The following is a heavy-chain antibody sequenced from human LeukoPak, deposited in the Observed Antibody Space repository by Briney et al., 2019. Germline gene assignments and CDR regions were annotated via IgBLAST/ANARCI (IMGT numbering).Heavy chain of an antibody. Sequence: GGSLRLSCAASGFSFDTHAMSWVRQAPGKGLEWISVIYGGGYTYYADSVKGRFFISRDISENMVYLQMNSLSVEDTAVYFCARGRPAHYFDSWGPGTLVTVS. CDR1: GFSFDTHA. D-gene: IGHD6-6*01. V-gene: IGHV3-66*01. CDR3: ARGRPAHYFDS. CDR2: IYGGGYT. J-gene: IGHJ4*02.